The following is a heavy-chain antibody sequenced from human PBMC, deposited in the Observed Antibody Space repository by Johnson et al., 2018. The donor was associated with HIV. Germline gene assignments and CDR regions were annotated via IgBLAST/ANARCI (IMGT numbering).Heavy chain of an antibody. CDR3: AKPPSMGADAFDI. D-gene: IGHD3-16*01. CDR2: IYSGGST. J-gene: IGHJ3*02. Sequence: VQLVESGGGLVQPGGSLKLSCAASGFTVSSNYMSWVRQAPGKGLEWVSVIYSGGSTYYADPVKDRFTISRDNSKNTLYLQMNSLRVEDTAVYYCAKPPSMGADAFDIWGQGTMVTVSS. CDR1: GFTVSSNY. V-gene: IGHV3-66*04.